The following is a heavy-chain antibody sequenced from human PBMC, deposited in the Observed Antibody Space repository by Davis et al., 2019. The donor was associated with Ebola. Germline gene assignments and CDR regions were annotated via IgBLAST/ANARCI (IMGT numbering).Heavy chain of an antibody. CDR2: ISGSGGST. Sequence: PGGSLRLSCAASGFTFSSYAMSWVRQAPGKGLEWVSAISGSGGSTYYADSVKGRFTISRDNSKNTLYLQMNSLRAEDTAVYYCAKGGAGAYYYGMDVWGKGTTVTVSS. CDR1: GFTFSSYA. D-gene: IGHD4/OR15-4a*01. CDR3: AKGGAGAYYYGMDV. V-gene: IGHV3-23*01. J-gene: IGHJ6*04.